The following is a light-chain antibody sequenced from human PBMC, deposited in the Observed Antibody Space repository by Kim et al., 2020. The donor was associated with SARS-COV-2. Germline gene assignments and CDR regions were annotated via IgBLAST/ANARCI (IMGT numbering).Light chain of an antibody. J-gene: IGLJ2*01. Sequence: SSELTQDPAVSVALGQTVRITCQGVSLRSYYASWYQQKPGQAPVLVIYGKNNRPSGIPDQFSGSSSGNTASLTITGAQADDEADYYCNSRDSSGGHVVFGGGTKSPS. CDR1: SLRSYY. CDR2: GKN. V-gene: IGLV3-19*01. CDR3: NSRDSSGGHVV.